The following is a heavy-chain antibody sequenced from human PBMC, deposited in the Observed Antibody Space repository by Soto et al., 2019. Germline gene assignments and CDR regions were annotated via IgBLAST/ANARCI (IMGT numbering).Heavy chain of an antibody. V-gene: IGHV4-31*03. CDR3: ARDHYSSGWYPRGYYYYGMDV. J-gene: IGHJ6*02. CDR2: IYYSGST. D-gene: IGHD6-19*01. Sequence: TVSGGSIRRGGYYWSWIRQHPGKGLEWIGYIYYSGSTYYNPSLKSRVTISVDTSKNQFSLKLSSVTAADTAVYYCARDHYSSGWYPRGYYYYGMDVWGQGTTVTVSS. CDR1: GGSIRRGGYY.